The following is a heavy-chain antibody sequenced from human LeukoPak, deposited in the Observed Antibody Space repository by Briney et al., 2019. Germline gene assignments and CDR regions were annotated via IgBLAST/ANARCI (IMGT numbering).Heavy chain of an antibody. CDR2: ISSSGSTI. CDR1: GFTFSSYE. CDR3: ARVLTVTASFDY. J-gene: IGHJ4*02. V-gene: IGHV3-48*03. Sequence: GGSLRLSCAASGFTFSSYEMNWVRQAPGKGLEWVSYISSSGSTIYYADSVKGRFTISRDNSKNTLYLQMNSLRAEDTAVYYCARVLTVTASFDYWGQGTLVTVSS. D-gene: IGHD4-17*01.